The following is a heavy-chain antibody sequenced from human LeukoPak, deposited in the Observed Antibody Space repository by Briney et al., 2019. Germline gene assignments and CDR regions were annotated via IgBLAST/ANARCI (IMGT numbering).Heavy chain of an antibody. V-gene: IGHV3-11*01. J-gene: IGHJ6*02. Sequence: NPGGSLRLSCAASGFTFSDYYMSWIRQAPGKGLEWVSYISSSGSTIYYADSVKGRFTISRDNAKNSLYLQMNSLRAEDTAVYYCAVPLTSLPFYGIVVWGQGTTVTVSS. CDR1: GFTFSDYY. CDR3: AVPLTSLPFYGIVV. CDR2: ISSSGSTI.